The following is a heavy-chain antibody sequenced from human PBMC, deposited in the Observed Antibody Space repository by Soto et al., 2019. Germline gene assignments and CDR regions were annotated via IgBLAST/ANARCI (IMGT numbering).Heavy chain of an antibody. V-gene: IGHV3-33*01. CDR3: ARDNCSSTSCYADWYFDL. J-gene: IGHJ2*01. D-gene: IGHD2-2*01. CDR2: IWYDGSNK. Sequence: QVQLVESGGGVVQPGRSLRLSCAASGFTFSSYGMHWVRQAPGKGLEWAAVIWYDGSNKYYADSVKGRFTISRDNSKNTRYLQMNSLRAEDTAVYYCARDNCSSTSCYADWYFDLWGRGTLVTVSS. CDR1: GFTFSSYG.